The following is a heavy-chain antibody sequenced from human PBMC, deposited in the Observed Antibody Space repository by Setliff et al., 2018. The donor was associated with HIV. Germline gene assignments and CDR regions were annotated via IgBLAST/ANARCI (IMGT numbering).Heavy chain of an antibody. D-gene: IGHD4-17*01. CDR3: VKDDHGSYDRLFYFDY. V-gene: IGHV3-30*02. Sequence: PGGSLRLSCAASGFTFSGSTIHWVRQAPGKGLEWVAFIRFDGGDKYYADSVKGRFTISRDNSKNALYLQMDSLRDEDTAVYFCVKDDHGSYDRLFYFDYWGQGTLVTVSS. CDR1: GFTFSGST. J-gene: IGHJ4*02. CDR2: IRFDGGDK.